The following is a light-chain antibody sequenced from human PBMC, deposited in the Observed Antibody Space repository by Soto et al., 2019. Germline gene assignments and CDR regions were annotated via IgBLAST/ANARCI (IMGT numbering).Light chain of an antibody. CDR1: QSLLYSSNNKND. J-gene: IGKJ4*01. Sequence: DIVMTQSPDSLAVSLGERATITCRSSQSLLYSSNNKNDLSWYQQKPGHAPKLLISWASTRESGVADRFSGSGSRTDFTLTISSLQAEDVAFYYCQQYYCSFSLTFCGWTKVEIK. CDR2: WAS. CDR3: QQYYCSFSLT. V-gene: IGKV4-1*01.